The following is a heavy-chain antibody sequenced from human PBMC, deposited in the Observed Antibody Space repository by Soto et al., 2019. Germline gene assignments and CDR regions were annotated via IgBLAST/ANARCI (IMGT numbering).Heavy chain of an antibody. Sequence: QVQLVQSGAEVKKPGSSVKVSCKASGGTFSTYTIIWVRQAPGQGIGWMGRILPMLDITNSAERVQGRVTITADKATSTAHLELSSLRPEDTAGYYCTLASWSAETFDIWGRGTMVTVSS. V-gene: IGHV1-69*02. CDR2: ILPMLDIT. J-gene: IGHJ3*02. CDR3: TLASWSAETFDI. CDR1: GGTFSTYT. D-gene: IGHD6-13*01.